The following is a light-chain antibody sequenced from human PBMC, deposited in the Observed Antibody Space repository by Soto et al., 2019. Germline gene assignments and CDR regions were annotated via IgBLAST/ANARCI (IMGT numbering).Light chain of an antibody. CDR2: SNN. J-gene: IGLJ2*01. CDR1: RSNIGTNT. V-gene: IGLV1-44*01. Sequence: QSVLTQPPSASGTPGQRVTISCCGSRSNIGTNTVHWYQQLPGTAPKLLMYSNNQRPSGVPDRFSGSKSGTSASLAISGLQSEDEADYYCAAWDDSVNGVLFGGGTKVTVL. CDR3: AAWDDSVNGVL.